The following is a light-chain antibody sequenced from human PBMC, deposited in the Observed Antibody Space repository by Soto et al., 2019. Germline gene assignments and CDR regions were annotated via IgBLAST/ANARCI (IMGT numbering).Light chain of an antibody. CDR1: QSVSKNY. CDR3: QRYDSFRT. V-gene: IGKV3-20*01. CDR2: GAS. Sequence: EIVFTQSPGTLSLSPGKRATLSCRASQSVSKNYLAWHQQKPGQAPRLLIYGASNRATGIPDRLSGSGSGTDFTLTITRLEPEDFAMYYCQRYDSFRTFGQGTKVDIK. J-gene: IGKJ1*01.